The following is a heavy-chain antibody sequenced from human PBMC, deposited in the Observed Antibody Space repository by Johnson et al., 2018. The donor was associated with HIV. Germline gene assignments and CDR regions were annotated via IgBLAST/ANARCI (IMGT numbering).Heavy chain of an antibody. Sequence: MQLVESGGGLIQPGGSLRLSCAASGFTVSSNYMSWVRQAPGKGLEWVSVIYSGGSTYYADSVKGRFTVSRENSKNAVYLQMNSLGAGDTAVYYCAKDQHGPIVPTVMRDDAFDIWGQGTMVTVS. V-gene: IGHV3-53*01. D-gene: IGHD5-12*01. CDR3: AKDQHGPIVPTVMRDDAFDI. CDR2: IYSGGST. CDR1: GFTVSSNY. J-gene: IGHJ3*02.